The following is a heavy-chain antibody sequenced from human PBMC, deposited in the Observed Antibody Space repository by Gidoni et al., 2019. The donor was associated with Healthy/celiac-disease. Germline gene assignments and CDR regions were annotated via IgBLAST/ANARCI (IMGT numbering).Heavy chain of an antibody. V-gene: IGHV4-39*01. D-gene: IGHD3-9*01. CDR2: IYYSGST. J-gene: IGHJ3*02. Sequence: QLQLQESGPGLVKPSETLSLTCTVSGGSIYSSSYYWGWIRQPPGKGLEWIGSIYYSGSTYYNPSLKSRVTISVDTSKNQFSLKLSSVTAADTAVYYCARQYYDILTGYSHDAFDIWGQGTMVTVSS. CDR1: GGSIYSSSYY. CDR3: ARQYYDILTGYSHDAFDI.